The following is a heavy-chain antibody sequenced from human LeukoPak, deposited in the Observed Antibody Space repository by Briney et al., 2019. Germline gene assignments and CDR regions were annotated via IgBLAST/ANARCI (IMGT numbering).Heavy chain of an antibody. CDR2: VYTSGNT. V-gene: IGHV4-61*02. J-gene: IGHJ4*02. CDR1: GASISSGPYY. Sequence: SETLSLTCTVSGASISSGPYYWTWIRQPTGKGLEWIGRVYTSGNTNYNPSLKSRVTISLDTSRNQFSLKLSSVTAADTAVYYCARESTRGTLWRIDYWGQGTLVTVSS. D-gene: IGHD3-10*01. CDR3: ARESTRGTLWRIDY.